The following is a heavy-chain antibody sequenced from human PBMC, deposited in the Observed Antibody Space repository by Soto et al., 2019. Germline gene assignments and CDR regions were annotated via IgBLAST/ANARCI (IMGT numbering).Heavy chain of an antibody. CDR2: ISAYNGNT. CDR3: ARDDGWNYRYYDMEV. D-gene: IGHD1-7*01. CDR1: VYTFTSYG. V-gene: IGHV1-18*01. J-gene: IGHJ6*02. Sequence: SLGVSCKASVYTFTSYGISCVRQAPGQGLEWMGWISAYNGNTNYAQKLQGRVTITADESTSTAYMELSSLRSQDTAVYFCARDDGWNYRYYDMEVWGQGTTVTVSS.